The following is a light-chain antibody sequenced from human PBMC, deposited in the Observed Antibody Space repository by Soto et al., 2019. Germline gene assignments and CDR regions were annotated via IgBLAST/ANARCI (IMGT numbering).Light chain of an antibody. CDR3: QQYSDWPLT. J-gene: IGKJ4*01. Sequence: EIVLTQSPATLSLSPGETATLSCRASQSVRSHLAWFQQKPGQAPRLLMYGVSTRATGMPARFSGSGSGTEFTLIISSLQSEDIADYYCQQYSDWPLTFGGGTKVDIK. CDR1: QSVRSH. CDR2: GVS. V-gene: IGKV3D-15*01.